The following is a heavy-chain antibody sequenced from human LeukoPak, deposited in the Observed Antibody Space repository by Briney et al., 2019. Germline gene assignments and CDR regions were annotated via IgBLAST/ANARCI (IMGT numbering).Heavy chain of an antibody. CDR1: GVTLSDYY. CDR3: ARSSDYFTYFGL. V-gene: IGHV3-11*04. CDR2: MSSTGNTI. J-gene: IGHJ2*01. Sequence: GGSLRLSCAASGVTLSDYYMTWIRQAPGKGREWVSYMSSTGNTIYYADSVKGRFTVSRDNAKNSLFLQMDSLRAEDTAVYYCARSSDYFTYFGLWGRGSLITVSS. D-gene: IGHD2/OR15-2a*01.